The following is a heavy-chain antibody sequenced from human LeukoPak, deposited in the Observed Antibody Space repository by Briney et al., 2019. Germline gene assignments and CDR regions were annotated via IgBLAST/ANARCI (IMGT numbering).Heavy chain of an antibody. CDR3: ARSSMVVTPIAFGY. CDR1: GATFSSYA. Sequence: SSVTLSCTASGATFSSYAISWVRQAPGQRLKWMGGIIPIFGTANYAQKLPARVTITTDESTTTAYMALSSLSSAAPAVYYCARSSMVVTPIAFGYWGQGTLVTVSS. J-gene: IGHJ4*02. V-gene: IGHV1-69*05. D-gene: IGHD4-23*01. CDR2: IIPIFGTA.